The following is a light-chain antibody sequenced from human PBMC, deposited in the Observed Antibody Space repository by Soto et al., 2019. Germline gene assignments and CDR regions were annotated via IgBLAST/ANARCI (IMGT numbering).Light chain of an antibody. CDR2: GAS. V-gene: IGKV3-20*01. CDR1: QSVTSSS. CDR3: QHYGSSPGLT. Sequence: EIVLTQSPGTLSLSPGERATLFCRASQSVTSSSIAWHQQKPGQAPRLLIYGASSRATGIPDRFSDSGSGTDFTLTISRRESEDSAVYYCQHYGSSPGLTCGGGTKVEIK. J-gene: IGKJ4*01.